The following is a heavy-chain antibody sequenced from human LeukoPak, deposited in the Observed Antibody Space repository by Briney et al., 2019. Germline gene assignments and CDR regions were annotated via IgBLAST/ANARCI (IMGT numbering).Heavy chain of an antibody. J-gene: IGHJ4*02. Sequence: PGGSLRLSCAASGFSLSGYDMHWARQAPDKGLEWVAFTRSSGYYAESVKGRFTISIDSSKNTLYLHMSSLRPEDTAIYYCAKDGQLGYWGQGTQVIVSS. CDR1: GFSLSGYD. V-gene: IGHV3-30*02. D-gene: IGHD6-13*01. CDR2: TRSSG. CDR3: AKDGQLGY.